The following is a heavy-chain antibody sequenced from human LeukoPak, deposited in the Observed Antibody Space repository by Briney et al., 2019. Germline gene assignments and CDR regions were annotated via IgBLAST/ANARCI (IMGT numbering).Heavy chain of an antibody. Sequence: GGALRLSCAASGVTFSGAGMGWGREGPGEGVECGSPITGSGGSTSYTDSVKGRFTISRDNSKNTLYLQMNSLRAEDTAVYYCARGRNTGRQFYLDYWGQGALVTVAS. CDR2: ITGSGGST. CDR1: GVTFSGAG. V-gene: IGHV3-23*01. J-gene: IGHJ4*02. CDR3: ARGRNTGRQFYLDY. D-gene: IGHD5-18*01.